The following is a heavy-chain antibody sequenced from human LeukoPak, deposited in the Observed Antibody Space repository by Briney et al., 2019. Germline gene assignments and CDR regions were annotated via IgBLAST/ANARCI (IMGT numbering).Heavy chain of an antibody. D-gene: IGHD3-22*01. CDR2: ISGSGGST. J-gene: IGHJ3*02. Sequence: GGSLRLSCAASGFTFSSYAMSWVRQAPGKGLEWVSAISGSGGSTHYADSVKGRFTISRDNSKNTLYLQMNSLRAEDTAVYYCAKDVGYYYDSSGYEGAFDIWGQGTMVTVSS. CDR1: GFTFSSYA. CDR3: AKDVGYYYDSSGYEGAFDI. V-gene: IGHV3-23*01.